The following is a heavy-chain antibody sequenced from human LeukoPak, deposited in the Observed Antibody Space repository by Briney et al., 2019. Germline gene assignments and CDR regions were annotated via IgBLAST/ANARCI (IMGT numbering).Heavy chain of an antibody. D-gene: IGHD3-22*01. J-gene: IGHJ3*02. CDR2: MNPNSGNT. CDR1: GYTFTSYD. CDR3: ARSRLWYYYDSGSLRSYDAFDI. Sequence: ASVEVSCKASGYTFTSYDINWVRQATGQGLEWMGWMNPNSGNTGYAQKFQGRVTITRNTSISTAYMELSSLRSEDTAVYYCARSRLWYYYDSGSLRSYDAFDIWGQGTMVTVSS. V-gene: IGHV1-8*03.